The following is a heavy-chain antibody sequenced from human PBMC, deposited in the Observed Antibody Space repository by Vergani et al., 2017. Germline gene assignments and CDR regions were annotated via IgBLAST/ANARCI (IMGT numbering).Heavy chain of an antibody. D-gene: IGHD5-24*01. CDR1: VFPFCSHA. V-gene: IGHV3-23*01. CDR3: GRGSDNYN. J-gene: IGHJ4*02. Sequence: EVQLLQSEGAVVQPGGSLRLSCMASVFPFCSHAMSWVRQGHGQRLECVSSIKNTGDSTHYAYSVKGRFTISRDNPKNTLYLQMNSLRVEDTAVYYCGRGSDNYNWGQGTLVTVSS. CDR2: IKNTGDST.